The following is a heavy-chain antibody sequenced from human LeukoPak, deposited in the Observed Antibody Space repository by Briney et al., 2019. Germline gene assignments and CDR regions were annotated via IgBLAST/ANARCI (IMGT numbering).Heavy chain of an antibody. CDR3: ARITMRVTDWFDP. V-gene: IGHV1-18*01. CDR2: ISAYNGNT. D-gene: IGHD3-22*01. CDR1: GYTFTSYG. Sequence: ALVKVSCKASGYTFTSYGVGWVRQAPGQGLAWLGWISAYNGNTNYAQKLQGRVTMTTDTSTSTAYMELRSLRSDDTAVYYCARITMRVTDWFDPWGQGTLVTVSS. J-gene: IGHJ5*02.